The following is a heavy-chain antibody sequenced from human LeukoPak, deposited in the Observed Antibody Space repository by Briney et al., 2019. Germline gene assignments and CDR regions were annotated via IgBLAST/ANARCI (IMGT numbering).Heavy chain of an antibody. J-gene: IGHJ4*02. Sequence: SETLSLTCAVCGGSFSGYYWSWIRQPPGKGLEWIGEINHSGSTNYNPSLKSRVTISVDTSKNQFSLKLSSVTAADTAVYCCARGFLVWGQGTLVTVSS. CDR3: ARGFLV. V-gene: IGHV4-34*01. CDR1: GGSFSGYY. D-gene: IGHD3-9*01. CDR2: INHSGST.